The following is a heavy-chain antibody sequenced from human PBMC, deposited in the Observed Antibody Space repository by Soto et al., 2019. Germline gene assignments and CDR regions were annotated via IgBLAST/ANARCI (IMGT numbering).Heavy chain of an antibody. D-gene: IGHD3-3*01. CDR1: GGSISSYY. CDR3: ARASGLTVSYGMDV. CDR2: IYYSGST. Sequence: PSETLSLTCTVPGGSISSYYWSWIRQPPGKGLEWIGYIYYSGSTNYNPSLKSRVTISVDTSKNQFSLSLSSVTAADTAVYYCARASGLTVSYGMDVWGQGTTVTVSS. J-gene: IGHJ6*02. V-gene: IGHV4-59*01.